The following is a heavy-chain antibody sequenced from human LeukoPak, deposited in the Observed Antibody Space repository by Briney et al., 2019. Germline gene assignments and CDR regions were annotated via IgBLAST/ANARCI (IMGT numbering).Heavy chain of an antibody. V-gene: IGHV1-2*02. CDR1: GYTFTGYY. J-gene: IGHJ4*02. CDR3: ATPAATYYYDSSGYYYSN. Sequence: GASVKVSCKASGYTFTGYYMHWVRQAPGQGLEWMGWINPNSGGTNYAQKFQGRVTMTGDTSISTAYMELSRLRSDDTAVYYCATPAATYYYDSSGYYYSNWGQGTLVTVSS. D-gene: IGHD3-22*01. CDR2: INPNSGGT.